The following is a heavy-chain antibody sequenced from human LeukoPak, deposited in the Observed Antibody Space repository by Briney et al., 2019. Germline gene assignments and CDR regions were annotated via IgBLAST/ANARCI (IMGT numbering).Heavy chain of an antibody. Sequence: GASVKRSCKASGYTFTSYDINWVREAPGQGLEWMGGIIPIFGTANYAQKFQGRVTITADKSTSTAYMELSSLRSEDTAVYYCAEGYSGYDWGFDYWGQGTLVTVSS. CDR2: IIPIFGTA. D-gene: IGHD5-12*01. CDR3: AEGYSGYDWGFDY. V-gene: IGHV1-69*06. CDR1: GYTFTSYD. J-gene: IGHJ4*02.